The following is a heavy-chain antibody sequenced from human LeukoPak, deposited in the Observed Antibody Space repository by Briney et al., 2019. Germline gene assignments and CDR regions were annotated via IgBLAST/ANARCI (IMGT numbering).Heavy chain of an antibody. J-gene: IGHJ4*02. V-gene: IGHV4-59*01. CDR2: VHYTGST. CDR3: ARYGFYHFDS. Sequence: SETLSPTCTASGGSIRGYYWSWVRQPPGRGLEFIGHVHYTGSTYYNPSLKSRVAISLDTPKNQFSLKLSSVTAADTAVYYCARYGFYHFDSWGQGTRVTVSS. CDR1: GGSIRGYY. D-gene: IGHD3-3*01.